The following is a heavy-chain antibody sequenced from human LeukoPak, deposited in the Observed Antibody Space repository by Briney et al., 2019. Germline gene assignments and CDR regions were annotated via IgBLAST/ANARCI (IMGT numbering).Heavy chain of an antibody. CDR1: GFTFSSYA. CDR2: ISYDGSNK. V-gene: IGHV3-30*04. D-gene: IGHD3-22*01. CDR3: AKEGYYYDSSGYPEYFQH. J-gene: IGHJ1*01. Sequence: GGSLRLSCAASGFTFSSYAMHWVRQAPGKGLEWVAVISYDGSNKYYADSVKGRLTISRDNSKNTLYLQMNSLRAEDTAVYYCAKEGYYYDSSGYPEYFQHWGQGTLVTVSS.